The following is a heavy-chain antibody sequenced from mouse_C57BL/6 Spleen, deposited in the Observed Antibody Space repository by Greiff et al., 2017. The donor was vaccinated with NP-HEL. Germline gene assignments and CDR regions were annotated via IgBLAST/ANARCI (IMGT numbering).Heavy chain of an antibody. V-gene: IGHV10-1*01. CDR2: IRSKSNNYAT. CDR3: VRDGYYGGVYYAMDY. Sequence: EVQLVESGGGLVQPKGSLKLSCAASGFSFNTYAMNWVRQAPGKGLEWVARIRSKSNNYATYYADSVKDRFTISRDDSESMLYLQMNNLKTEDTAMYYCVRDGYYGGVYYAMDYWGQGTSVTVSS. J-gene: IGHJ4*01. CDR1: GFSFNTYA. D-gene: IGHD2-3*01.